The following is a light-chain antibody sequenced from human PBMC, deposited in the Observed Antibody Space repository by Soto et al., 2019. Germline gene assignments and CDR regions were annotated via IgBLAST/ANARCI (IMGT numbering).Light chain of an antibody. CDR1: SSNLGSNY. J-gene: IGLJ2*01. V-gene: IGLV1-47*01. CDR3: AAWDDSLSGRGV. Sequence: QSVLTQPPSASGTPGQRVTISCSGSSSNLGSNYVYWYQQLPGTAPKLLIYRNNQRPSGVPDRFSGSKSGTSASLAISGLRSEDEADYYCAAWDDSLSGRGVFGGGTQLTVL. CDR2: RNN.